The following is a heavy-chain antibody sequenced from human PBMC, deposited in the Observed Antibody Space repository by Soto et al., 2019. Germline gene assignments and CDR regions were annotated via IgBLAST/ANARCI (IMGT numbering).Heavy chain of an antibody. CDR3: ARGFYGSGSYRSRWEYYSYSMDV. J-gene: IGHJ6*02. V-gene: IGHV4-34*01. CDR1: GGSFSGYY. CDR2: INHSGST. D-gene: IGHD3-10*01. Sequence: PSETLSLTCAVYGGSFSGYYWSWIRQPPGKGLEWIGEINHSGSTNYNPSLKSRVTISVDTSKNQFSLKLSSVTAADTAVYYCARGFYGSGSYRSRWEYYSYSMDVWGQGTTVSASS.